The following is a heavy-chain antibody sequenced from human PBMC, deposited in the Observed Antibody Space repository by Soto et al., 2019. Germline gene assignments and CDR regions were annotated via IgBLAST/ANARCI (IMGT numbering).Heavy chain of an antibody. V-gene: IGHV1-8*01. J-gene: IGHJ4*02. CDR3: ANIGSLGAPGNF. CDR2: MNPNSGNT. CDR1: GYTFTSYD. D-gene: IGHD3-16*02. Sequence: ASVKVSCKASGYTFTSYDINWVRQATGQGLEWMGWMNPNSGNTGYAQKFQGRVTMTRNTSISTPYMELSSLRSEDTAVYYCANIGSLGAPGNFSGQGILVTVSS.